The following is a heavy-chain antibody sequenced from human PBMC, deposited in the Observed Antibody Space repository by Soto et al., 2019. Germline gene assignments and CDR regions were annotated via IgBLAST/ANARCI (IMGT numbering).Heavy chain of an antibody. V-gene: IGHV3-53*01. Sequence: QTGGSLRLSCAASGFTVSSNYMSWVRQAPGKGLEWVSVIYSGGSTYYADSVKGRFTISRDNSKNTLYLQMNSLRAEDTAVYYCARAGSGYYGGDSYWGQGTLVTVS. CDR1: GFTVSSNY. D-gene: IGHD3-22*01. CDR2: IYSGGST. CDR3: ARAGSGYYGGDSY. J-gene: IGHJ4*02.